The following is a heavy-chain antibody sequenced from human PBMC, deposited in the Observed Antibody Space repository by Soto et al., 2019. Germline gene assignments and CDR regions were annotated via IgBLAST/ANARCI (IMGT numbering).Heavy chain of an antibody. D-gene: IGHD3-10*01. CDR1: GGTFSSYT. V-gene: IGHV1-69*02. CDR3: ARAYGSGSYYSSYYGMDV. CDR2: IIPILGIA. Sequence: SVKVSCKASGGTFSSYTISWVRQAPGQGLEWMGRIIPILGIANYAQKFQGRVTITADKSTSTAYMELSSLRSEDTAVYYCARAYGSGSYYSSYYGMDVWGQGTTVTAP. J-gene: IGHJ6*02.